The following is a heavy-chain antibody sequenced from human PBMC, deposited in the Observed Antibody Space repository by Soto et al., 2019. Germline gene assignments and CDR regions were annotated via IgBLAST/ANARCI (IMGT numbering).Heavy chain of an antibody. Sequence: GASGKVSCKASCYTFTTDDISWVRQAQGQGLEWMGRISTYNGNTNYPQSLQGRLTMTTDTSTTTAYMELRNLRSDDTAVYYCARDPYHVLMVNAPNLYGMDVWGQGTTVTVSS. CDR2: ISTYNGNT. D-gene: IGHD2-8*01. CDR1: CYTFTTDD. J-gene: IGHJ6*02. V-gene: IGHV1-18*01. CDR3: ARDPYHVLMVNAPNLYGMDV.